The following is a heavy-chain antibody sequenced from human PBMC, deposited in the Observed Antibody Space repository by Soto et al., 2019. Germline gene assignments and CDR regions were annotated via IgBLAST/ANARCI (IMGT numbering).Heavy chain of an antibody. V-gene: IGHV1-18*01. D-gene: IGHD1-1*01. CDR2: ISAHNGNT. J-gene: IGHJ4*02. CDR1: GYTFTSYG. Sequence: QVHLVQSGAEVKKPGASVKVSCKASGYTFTSYGITWVRQAPGQGLEWMGWISAHNGNTDYAQKLQGRVIVTRDTPTSTAYMELRSLGSDDTAVYYCARGRYGDYWGQGALVTVSS. CDR3: ARGRYGDY.